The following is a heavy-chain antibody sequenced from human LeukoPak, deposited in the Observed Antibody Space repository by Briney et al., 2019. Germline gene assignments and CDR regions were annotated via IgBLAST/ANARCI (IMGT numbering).Heavy chain of an antibody. V-gene: IGHV5-10-1*01. J-gene: IGHJ4*02. D-gene: IGHD4-17*01. CDR1: GYSFTSYW. CDR3: ARRGYGDYTLDY. CDR2: IDPSDSYT. Sequence: HGESLKNSCKGSGYSFTSYWISWVRQMPGKGLEWMGRIDPSDSYTNYSPSFQGHVTISADKSISTAYLQWSSLKASDTAMYYCARRGYGDYTLDYWGQGTLVTVSS.